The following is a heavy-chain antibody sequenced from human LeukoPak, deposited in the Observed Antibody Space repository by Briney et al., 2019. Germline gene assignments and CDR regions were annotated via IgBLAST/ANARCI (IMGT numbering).Heavy chain of an antibody. CDR2: ISAYNGNT. D-gene: IGHD3-22*01. J-gene: IGHJ3*02. CDR1: GYTFTSYG. Sequence: ASVKVSCKASGYTFTSYGISWVRQAPGQGLEWMGWISAYNGNTNYAQKLQGRVTMTTDTSTSTAYMELRSLRSEDTAIYYCARDLYYASSGGALHIWGQGTLFTVSS. V-gene: IGHV1-18*01. CDR3: ARDLYYASSGGALHI.